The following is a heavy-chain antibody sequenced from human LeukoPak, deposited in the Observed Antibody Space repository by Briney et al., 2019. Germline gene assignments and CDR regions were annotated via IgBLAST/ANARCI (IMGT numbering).Heavy chain of an antibody. CDR3: ARDQHLYYYDSRGYFDY. V-gene: IGHV1-3*01. J-gene: IGHJ4*02. Sequence: ASVKVSCKASGYTLTSYAMHWVRQAPGQRLEWMGWINAGNGNTKYSQKFQGRVTITRDTSASTAYMELSSLRSEDTAVYYCARDQHLYYYDSRGYFDYWGQGTLVTVSS. CDR2: INAGNGNT. CDR1: GYTLTSYA. D-gene: IGHD3-22*01.